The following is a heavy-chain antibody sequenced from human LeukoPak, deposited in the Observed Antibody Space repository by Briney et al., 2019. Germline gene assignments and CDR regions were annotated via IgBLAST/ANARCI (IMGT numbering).Heavy chain of an antibody. V-gene: IGHV3-21*01. D-gene: IGHD4-17*01. CDR2: ISSSSGYI. CDR3: ARETTVIKKIDY. J-gene: IGHJ4*02. Sequence: GSLRLSCAASGFTFSSYSMNWVRQAPGKGLEWVSSISSSSGYIYYADSVKGRFTISRDNAKNSLYLQMNSLRDEDTAIYYCARETTVIKKIDYWGQGTLVTVSS. CDR1: GFTFSSYS.